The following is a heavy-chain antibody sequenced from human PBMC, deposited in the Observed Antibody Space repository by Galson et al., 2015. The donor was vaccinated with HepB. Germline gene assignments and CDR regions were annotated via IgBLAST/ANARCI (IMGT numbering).Heavy chain of an antibody. Sequence: SVKVSCKASGYTFTGYYMHWVRQAPGQGLEWMGWINPNSGGTNYAQKFQGRVTMTRDTSISTAYMELSRLRSDDTAVYYCARDMEDIVVVPAAIPSMDVWGKGTTVTVSS. J-gene: IGHJ6*03. CDR1: GYTFTGYY. CDR2: INPNSGGT. D-gene: IGHD2-2*02. V-gene: IGHV1-2*02. CDR3: ARDMEDIVVVPAAIPSMDV.